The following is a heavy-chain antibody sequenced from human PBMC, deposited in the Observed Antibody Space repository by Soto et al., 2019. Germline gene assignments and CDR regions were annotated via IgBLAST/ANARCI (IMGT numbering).Heavy chain of an antibody. CDR1: GFTFSSYA. CDR2: ISGSGGST. V-gene: IGHV3-23*01. D-gene: IGHD2-2*01. J-gene: IGHJ6*03. CDR3: AKASVSKPVPAAIGGVRRSYYYYYMDV. Sequence: GGSLRLSCAASGFTFSSYAMSWVRQAPGKGLEWVSAISGSGGSTYYADSVKGRFTISRDNSKNTLYLQMNSLRAEDTAVYYCAKASVSKPVPAAIGGVRRSYYYYYMDVWGKGTTVTVSS.